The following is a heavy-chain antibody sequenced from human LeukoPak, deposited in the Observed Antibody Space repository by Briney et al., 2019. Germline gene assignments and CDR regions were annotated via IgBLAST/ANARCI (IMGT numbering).Heavy chain of an antibody. CDR2: INPSGGST. CDR3: ARQIASAAFDI. CDR1: GYTFTSYY. V-gene: IGHV1-46*01. J-gene: IGHJ3*02. D-gene: IGHD3-10*01. Sequence: GASVKVSCKASGYTFTSYYMHWVRQAPGQGLEWMGIINPSGGSTTYAQRFQGRVTMTRDTSTGTVYMELSSLRSEDAAVYYCARQIASAAFDIWGQGTMVTVSS.